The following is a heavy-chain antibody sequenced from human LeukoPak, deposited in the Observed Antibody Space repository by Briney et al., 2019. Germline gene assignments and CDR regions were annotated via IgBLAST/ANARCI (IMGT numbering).Heavy chain of an antibody. CDR2: IYYSGST. D-gene: IGHD3-16*02. V-gene: IGHV4-39*01. CDR3: YCLGELSLFGPDFDY. CDR1: GGSISSSSYY. Sequence: PSETLSLTCTVSGGSISSSSYYWGWIRQPPGKGLEWIGSIYYSGSTYYNPSLKSRVTISVDTSKNQFSLKLSSVTAAGTAVYYCYCLGELSLFGPDFDYWGQGTLVTVSS. J-gene: IGHJ4*02.